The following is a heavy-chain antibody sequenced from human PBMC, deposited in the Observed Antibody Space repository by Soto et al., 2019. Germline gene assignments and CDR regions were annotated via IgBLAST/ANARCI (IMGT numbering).Heavy chain of an antibody. CDR1: RFTFSSYA. CDR2: ISYDGSNK. CDR3: ARGSGYSFDY. J-gene: IGHJ4*02. V-gene: IGHV3-30-3*01. Sequence: QVQLVESGGGVVQPGRSLRLSCAASRFTFSSYAMHWVRQAPGKGLEWVAVISYDGSNKYYADSVKGRFTISRDNSKNALYLQMNSLRAEDTAEYYCARGSGYSFDYWGQGTLVTVSS. D-gene: IGHD5-12*01.